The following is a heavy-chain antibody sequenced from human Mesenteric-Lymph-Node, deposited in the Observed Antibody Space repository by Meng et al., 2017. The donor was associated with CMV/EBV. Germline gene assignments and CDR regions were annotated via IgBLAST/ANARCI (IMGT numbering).Heavy chain of an antibody. J-gene: IGHJ4*02. CDR2: TYYRSKWHN. CDR1: GAGVSSSSSA. Sequence: CVSSGAGVSSSSSAWSWHRQSPSRGLEWLGRTYYRSKWHNDYAISVKSRITINPDTSKNQVSLQLNSVTPEDTAVYYCARNLRPDFDYWGQGTLVTVSS. CDR3: ARNLRPDFDY. D-gene: IGHD6-6*01. V-gene: IGHV6-1*01.